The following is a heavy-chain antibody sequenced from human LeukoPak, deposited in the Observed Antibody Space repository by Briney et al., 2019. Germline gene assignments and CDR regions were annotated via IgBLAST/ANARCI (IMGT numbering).Heavy chain of an antibody. V-gene: IGHV3-74*01. Sequence: GGSLRLSCAASGFTFSSYWMHWVRQAPGKGLVWVSRINSDGSSTSYADSVKGRFTTSRDNAKNTLYLQMNSLRAEDTAVYYCAREAARRDAFDIWGQGTMVTVSS. CDR2: INSDGSST. J-gene: IGHJ3*02. D-gene: IGHD6-25*01. CDR3: AREAARRDAFDI. CDR1: GFTFSSYW.